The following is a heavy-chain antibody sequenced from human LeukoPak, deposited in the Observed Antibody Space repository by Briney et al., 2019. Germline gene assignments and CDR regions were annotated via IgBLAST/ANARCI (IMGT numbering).Heavy chain of an antibody. Sequence: SETLSLTCTVSGGSISSGGYYRSWIRQHPGKGLEWIGYIYYSGGTYYNPALKSRVTISVDTSKNQFSLKLSSVTAADTAVYYCARTRTYYYGSGTHKEVHYWGQGTLVTVSS. CDR3: ARTRTYYYGSGTHKEVHY. CDR1: GGSISSGGYY. J-gene: IGHJ4*02. V-gene: IGHV4-31*03. CDR2: IYYSGGT. D-gene: IGHD3-10*01.